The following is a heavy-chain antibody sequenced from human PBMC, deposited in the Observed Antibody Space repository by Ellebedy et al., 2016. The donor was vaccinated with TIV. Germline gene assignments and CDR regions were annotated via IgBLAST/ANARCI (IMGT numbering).Heavy chain of an antibody. CDR3: ASGYSGGWYGIDQ. Sequence: GESLKISCAASGFTFSSYGMHWVRQAPGKGLEWVAVIWYDGSNKYYADSVKGRFTISRDNAKNSLYLQMNSLRAEDTAVYYCASGYSGGWYGIDQWGQGTLVTVSS. J-gene: IGHJ4*02. CDR1: GFTFSSYG. CDR2: IWYDGSNK. D-gene: IGHD6-19*01. V-gene: IGHV3-33*01.